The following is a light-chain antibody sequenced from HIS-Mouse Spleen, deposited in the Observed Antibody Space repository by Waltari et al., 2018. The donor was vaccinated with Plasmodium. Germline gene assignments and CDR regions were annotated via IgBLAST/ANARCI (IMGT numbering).Light chain of an antibody. CDR2: EVS. CDR3: SSYAGSNNYV. CDR1: SSDFGGYNY. J-gene: IGLJ1*01. V-gene: IGLV2-8*01. Sequence: QSALTQPPSASGSPGQSVTIPCTGTSSDFGGYNYLSWYQQHPAKAPKLMIYEVSKRPSGVPDRFSGSKSGNTASLTVSGLQAEDEADYYCSSYAGSNNYVFGTGTKVTVL.